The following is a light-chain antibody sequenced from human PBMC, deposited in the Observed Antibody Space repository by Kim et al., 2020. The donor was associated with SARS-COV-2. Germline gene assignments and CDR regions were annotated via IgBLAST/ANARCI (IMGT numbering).Light chain of an antibody. V-gene: IGKV1-5*03. J-gene: IGKJ1*01. CDR2: KAS. CDR1: QYITKQ. CDR3: QQYDTYPWT. Sequence: ASVGDRVTITCRASQYITKQLAWYQQRPGRAPKLLISKASTLESGVPSPFSGSGSGTDFTLTISSLQPDDVATYYCQQYDTYPWTFGRGTKVDIK.